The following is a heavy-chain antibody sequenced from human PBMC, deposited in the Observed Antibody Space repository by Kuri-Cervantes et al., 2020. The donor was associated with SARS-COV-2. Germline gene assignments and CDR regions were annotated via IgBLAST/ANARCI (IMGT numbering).Heavy chain of an antibody. J-gene: IGHJ2*01. Sequence: ASVKVSCKASGYTFTSYDINWVRQATGQGLEWMGRMNPNSGNTGYAQKFQGRVTMTTDTSTSTAYMELSSLRSEDTAVYYCARWAYYDSSGYRAVGFDLWGRGTLVTVSS. CDR2: MNPNSGNT. CDR1: GYTFTSYD. CDR3: ARWAYYDSSGYRAVGFDL. V-gene: IGHV1-8*01. D-gene: IGHD3-22*01.